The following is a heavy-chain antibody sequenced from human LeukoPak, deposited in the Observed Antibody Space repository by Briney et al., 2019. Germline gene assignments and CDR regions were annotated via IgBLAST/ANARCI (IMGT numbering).Heavy chain of an antibody. J-gene: IGHJ4*02. CDR3: ARVAEYSGYGEDDYGAN. CDR2: INPNSGGT. Sequence: ASVKVSCKASGYTFTGYYMHWVRQAPGQGLEWMGWINPNSGGTNYAQKFQGRVTMTRDTSISTAYMELSRLRSDDTAVYYCARVAEYSGYGEDDYGANWGQGTLVTVSS. CDR1: GYTFTGYY. D-gene: IGHD5-12*01. V-gene: IGHV1-2*02.